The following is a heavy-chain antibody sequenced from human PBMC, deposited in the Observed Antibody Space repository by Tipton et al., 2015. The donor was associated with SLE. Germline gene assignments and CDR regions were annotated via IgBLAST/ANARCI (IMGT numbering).Heavy chain of an antibody. CDR2: IYFSGQT. J-gene: IGHJ5*02. CDR1: GGSISSADYY. D-gene: IGHD1-26*01. V-gene: IGHV4-30-4*08. CDR3: ARASFIVGSTTLWFDP. Sequence: TLSLTCTVSGGSISSADYYWSWIRQHPGKGLGWFGYIYFSGQTYYNPSLKSRVTISVDTSKNQFSLKLNSVTATDAAVYYCARASFIVGSTTLWFDPWGQGALVIVSS.